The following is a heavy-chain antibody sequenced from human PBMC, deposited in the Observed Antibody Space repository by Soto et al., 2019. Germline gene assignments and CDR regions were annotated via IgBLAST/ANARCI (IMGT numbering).Heavy chain of an antibody. CDR1: GFTFSSYA. D-gene: IGHD3-16*01. J-gene: IGHJ3*02. Sequence: EVQLLESGGGLVQPGGSLRLSCAASGFTFSSYAMSWVRQAPGKGLEWVSAISGSGGSTYYADSVKGRFTISRDNSKNTRYLQMNSLRAEDTAVYYCAKEEHVITSLAFYDAFDIWGQGTMVTVSS. CDR2: ISGSGGST. CDR3: AKEEHVITSLAFYDAFDI. V-gene: IGHV3-23*01.